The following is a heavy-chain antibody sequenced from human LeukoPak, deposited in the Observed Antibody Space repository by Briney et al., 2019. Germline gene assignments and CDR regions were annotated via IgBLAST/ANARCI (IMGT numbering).Heavy chain of an antibody. V-gene: IGHV3-48*02. Sequence: GRSLRLSCAASGFTFSSYSMNWVRQAPGKGLEWVSYISSNNSTIYYADSVKGRFTISRDNAKNSLYLQMNSLRDDDTAVYYCARDRGAFDIWGQGTMVTVSS. D-gene: IGHD3-16*01. CDR3: ARDRGAFDI. CDR2: ISSNNSTI. CDR1: GFTFSSYS. J-gene: IGHJ3*02.